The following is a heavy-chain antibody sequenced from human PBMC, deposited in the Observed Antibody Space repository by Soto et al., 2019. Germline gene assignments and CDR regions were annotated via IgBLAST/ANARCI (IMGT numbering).Heavy chain of an antibody. V-gene: IGHV3-66*01. J-gene: IGHJ4*01. D-gene: IGHD3-22*01. CDR3: ARGSPYYYDSSGYYGY. Sequence: GGSLRLSCAASGFTVSSNYMSWVRQAPGKGLEWVSVIYSGGSTYYADSVKGRFTISRDNSKNTLYLQMNSLRAEDTAVYYCARGSPYYYDSSGYYGYWGHGTLVTVSS. CDR2: IYSGGST. CDR1: GFTVSSNY.